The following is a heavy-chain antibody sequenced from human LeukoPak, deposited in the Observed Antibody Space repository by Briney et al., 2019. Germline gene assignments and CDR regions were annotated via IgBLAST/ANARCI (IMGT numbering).Heavy chain of an antibody. CDR2: IDWDDDK. CDR3: ARIRIGNGPSSSGGSPSWVFDY. V-gene: IGHV2-70*11. Sequence: ESGPTLVNPTQTLTLTCTFSGFSLSTSGMCVSWIRQPPGKALEWLARIDWDDDKYYSTSLKTRLTISKDTSKNQVVLTMTNMDPVDTATYYCARIRIGNGPSSSGGSPSWVFDYWGQGTLVTVSS. D-gene: IGHD2-15*01. CDR1: GFSLSTSGMC. J-gene: IGHJ4*02.